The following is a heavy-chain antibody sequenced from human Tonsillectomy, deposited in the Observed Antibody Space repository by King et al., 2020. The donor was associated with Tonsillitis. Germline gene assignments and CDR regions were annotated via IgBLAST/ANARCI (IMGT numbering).Heavy chain of an antibody. CDR2: ISSRGRYI. CDR3: ARDRLSGDH. V-gene: IGHV3-21*01. Sequence: VQLVESGGGLVKPGWSLRLSCAASGFTFSDYTINWVRQAPGKGLEWVSSISSRGRYIYYAYSVKGRFTISRDNAKNSLFLQRNSLTAEDTAVYYCARDRLSGDHWGQGILATLS. D-gene: IGHD2-21*02. CDR1: GFTFSDYT. J-gene: IGHJ4*02.